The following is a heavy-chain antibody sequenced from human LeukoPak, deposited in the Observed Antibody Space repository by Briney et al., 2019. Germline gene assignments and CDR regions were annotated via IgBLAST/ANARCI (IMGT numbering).Heavy chain of an antibody. CDR3: ARVDYYDSSGYYYGGYAFDI. Sequence: PSETLSLTCTVSGGSISSSSYYWGWIRQPPGKGLEWIGSIYTSGSTNYNPSLKSRVTMSVDTSKNQFSLKLSSVTAADTAVYYCARVDYYDSSGYYYGGYAFDIWGQGTMVTVSS. V-gene: IGHV4-39*07. CDR2: IYTSGST. D-gene: IGHD3-22*01. CDR1: GGSISSSSYY. J-gene: IGHJ3*02.